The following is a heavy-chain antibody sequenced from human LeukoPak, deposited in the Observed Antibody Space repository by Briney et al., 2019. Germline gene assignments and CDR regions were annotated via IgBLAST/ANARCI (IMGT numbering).Heavy chain of an antibody. V-gene: IGHV3-21*06. CDR2: VSGTSEYI. CDR3: ARWYSSGWYSDY. Sequence: PGGSLRLSCAASGFSFSTYSMIWVRQAPGKGLEWVSSVSGTSEYIYYADSVRGRFTISRDNAKDTVYLQMNSLRAEDTAVYYCARWYSSGWYSDYWGQGTLVTVSS. CDR1: GFSFSTYS. D-gene: IGHD6-19*01. J-gene: IGHJ4*02.